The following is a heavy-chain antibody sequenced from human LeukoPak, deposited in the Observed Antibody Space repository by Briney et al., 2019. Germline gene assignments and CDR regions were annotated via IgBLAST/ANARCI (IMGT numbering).Heavy chain of an antibody. Sequence: PSETLSLTCTVSGGSISTDYWSWLRQPPGKGVEWIGYVFDSERTKENPSLKSRATLSAEKSKNQFSLRLDSVAGADAAVYYCTTIKLGSIYGYFHFWVQGGLVTVSS. D-gene: IGHD5-18*01. CDR1: GGSISTDY. CDR2: VFDSERT. J-gene: IGHJ4*02. CDR3: TTIKLGSIYGYFHF. V-gene: IGHV4-59*01.